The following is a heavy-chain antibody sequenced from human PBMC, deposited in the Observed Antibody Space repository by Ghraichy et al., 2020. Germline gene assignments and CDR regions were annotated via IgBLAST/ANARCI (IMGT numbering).Heavy chain of an antibody. D-gene: IGHD6-19*01. CDR2: ISFDGSLN. Sequence: GGSLRLSCAASGFSFRTYSMNWVRQAPGKGLEWVSIISFDGSLNYYAESLKGRFTISRDNLKNTLYLVMNGLDTGDTAIYYCAKDYRWLVDYWGQGTLVTVSS. CDR3: AKDYRWLVDY. CDR1: GFSFRTYS. J-gene: IGHJ4*02. V-gene: IGHV3-30*04.